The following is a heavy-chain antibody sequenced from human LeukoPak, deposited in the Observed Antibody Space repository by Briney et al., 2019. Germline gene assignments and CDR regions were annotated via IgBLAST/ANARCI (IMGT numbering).Heavy chain of an antibody. CDR1: GYSFTSYW. Sequence: GESLKISCKGSGYSFTSYWIGWVRQMPGKGLEWMGIIYPGDSDTRYSPSFQGQVTISADKSISTAYLQWSSLKASDTAMYYCARWRDYDILTGYSSPIDYWGQGTLVTVSS. V-gene: IGHV5-51*01. J-gene: IGHJ4*02. CDR2: IYPGDSDT. CDR3: ARWRDYDILTGYSSPIDY. D-gene: IGHD3-9*01.